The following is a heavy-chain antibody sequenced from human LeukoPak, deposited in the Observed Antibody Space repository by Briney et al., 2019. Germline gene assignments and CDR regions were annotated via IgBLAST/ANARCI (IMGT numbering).Heavy chain of an antibody. CDR1: GYSISSGYC. Sequence: SETLSLTCTVSGYSISSGYCWGWIRQPPGKGLEWIGSIYHSGSTYYSPSLKSRVTISVDTSKNQFSLKLSSVTAADTAVYYCARVHYDILTGNYYFDYWGQGTLVTVSS. CDR2: IYHSGST. CDR3: ARVHYDILTGNYYFDY. V-gene: IGHV4-38-2*02. J-gene: IGHJ4*02. D-gene: IGHD3-9*01.